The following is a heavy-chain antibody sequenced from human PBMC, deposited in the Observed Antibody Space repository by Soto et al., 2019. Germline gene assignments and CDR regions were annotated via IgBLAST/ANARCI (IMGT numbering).Heavy chain of an antibody. CDR1: GFTFGDYA. CDR3: TRGPYCSGGSCYSPFLYYYYGMDV. D-gene: IGHD2-15*01. Sequence: PGGSLRLSCTASGFTFGDYAMSWFRQAPGKGLERVGFIRSKAYGGTTEYAASVKGRFTISRDDSKSIAYLQMNSLKTEDTAVYYCTRGPYCSGGSCYSPFLYYYYGMDVWGQGTTVTVS. CDR2: IRSKAYGGTT. V-gene: IGHV3-49*03. J-gene: IGHJ6*02.